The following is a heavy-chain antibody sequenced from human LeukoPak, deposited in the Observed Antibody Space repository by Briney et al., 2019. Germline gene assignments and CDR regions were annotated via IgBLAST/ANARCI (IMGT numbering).Heavy chain of an antibody. V-gene: IGHV1-2*06. J-gene: IGHJ5*02. CDR1: GYTFTGYY. CDR2: INPNSGGT. Sequence: ASVKVSCKASGYTFTGYYMHWVRQAPGQGLEWMGRINPNSGGTNYAQKFQGRVTMTRDTSISTAYMELSRLRSDDTAVYYCARAAKWGIAVALKGNWFDPWGQGTLATVSS. CDR3: ARAAKWGIAVALKGNWFDP. D-gene: IGHD6-19*01.